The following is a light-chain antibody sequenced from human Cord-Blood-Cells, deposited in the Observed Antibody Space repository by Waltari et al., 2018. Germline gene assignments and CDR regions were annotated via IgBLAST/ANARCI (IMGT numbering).Light chain of an antibody. J-gene: IGLJ3*02. V-gene: IGLV2-23*01. CDR1: SSDVGRYNL. Sequence: QSALTQPASVSGSPGQSIPISCTGTSSDVGRYNLVSWYQQHPVKAPKLMIYEGSKRPSGVSNRFSGSKSGNTASLTISGLQAEDEADYYCCSYAGSSTVFGGGTKLTVL. CDR3: CSYAGSSTV. CDR2: EGS.